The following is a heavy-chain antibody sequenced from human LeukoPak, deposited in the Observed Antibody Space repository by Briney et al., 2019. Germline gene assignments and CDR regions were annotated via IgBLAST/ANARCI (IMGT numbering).Heavy chain of an antibody. V-gene: IGHV3-21*01. Sequence: GGSLRLSCAASGFTFSRHSINWVRQAPGKGLEWVSSISSSSSYIYYADSVKGRFTISRDNAKNSLYLQMNSLRAEDTAVYYCARAHYYDSSGLDYWGQGTLVTVSS. D-gene: IGHD3-22*01. J-gene: IGHJ4*02. CDR2: ISSSSSYI. CDR1: GFTFSRHS. CDR3: ARAHYYDSSGLDY.